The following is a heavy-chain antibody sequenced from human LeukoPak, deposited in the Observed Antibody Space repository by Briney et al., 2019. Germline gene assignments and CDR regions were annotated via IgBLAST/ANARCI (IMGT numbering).Heavy chain of an antibody. CDR1: GGTISSGGYY. D-gene: IGHD4-17*01. J-gene: IGHJ4*02. Sequence: NASQTLSLTCTVSGGTISSGGYYWSWIRQHPGKGLEWIGYIYYSGSTYYDPSLKSRVTISVDTSKNQFSLKLSSVTAADTAVYYCARDSTVTTSGFDYWGQGTLVTVPS. CDR2: IYYSGST. CDR3: ARDSTVTTSGFDY. V-gene: IGHV4-31*03.